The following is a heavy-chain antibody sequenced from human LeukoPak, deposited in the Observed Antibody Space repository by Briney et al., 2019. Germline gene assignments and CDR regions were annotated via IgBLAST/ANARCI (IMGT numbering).Heavy chain of an antibody. CDR1: GYTFTDYY. D-gene: IGHD6-13*01. V-gene: IGHV1-2*06. CDR3: ARSTITTTAAGHFDL. CDR2: INPNSGDT. Sequence: ASIKVSCKSSGYTFTDYYVHWVRQAPGQGLKWMGRINPNSGDTNYAQNFQGRVTMSRDTSISTAYLELNSLIFDDTAVFYCARSTITTTAAGHFDLWGRGTLVTVSS. J-gene: IGHJ2*01.